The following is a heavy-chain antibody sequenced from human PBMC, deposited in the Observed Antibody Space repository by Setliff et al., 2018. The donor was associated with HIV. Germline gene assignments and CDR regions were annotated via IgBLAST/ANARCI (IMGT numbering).Heavy chain of an antibody. CDR2: IYPGDSDT. V-gene: IGHV5-51*01. CDR1: GYSFTTYW. D-gene: IGHD3-3*01. J-gene: IGHJ3*02. CDR3: ARQPPGFLQPKDAFDI. Sequence: GESLKISCKGSGYSFTTYWIGWVRQMPGKGLEWMGIIYPGDSDTKCSPSCQGQVLISADNSVNTAYLQWISLKASDSAMYYCARQPPGFLQPKDAFDIWGQGTKVT.